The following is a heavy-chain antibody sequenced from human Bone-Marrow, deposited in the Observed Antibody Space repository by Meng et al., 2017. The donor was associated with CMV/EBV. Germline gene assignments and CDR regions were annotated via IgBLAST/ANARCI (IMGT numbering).Heavy chain of an antibody. CDR3: ARDLKDSSGWYYFDY. Sequence: GALRLSCAASGFTFSSYAMHWVRQAPGKGLEWVAVISYDGSNKYYADSVKGRFTISRDNSKNTLYLQMNSLRAEDTAVYYCARDLKDSSGWYYFDYCGQGTLVTVSS. CDR2: ISYDGSNK. V-gene: IGHV3-30*04. J-gene: IGHJ4*02. D-gene: IGHD6-19*01. CDR1: GFTFSSYA.